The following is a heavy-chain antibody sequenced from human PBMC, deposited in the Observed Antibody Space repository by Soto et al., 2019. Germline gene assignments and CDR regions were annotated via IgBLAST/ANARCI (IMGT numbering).Heavy chain of an antibody. CDR1: GGSFSSYA. D-gene: IGHD1-1*01. CDR3: ATGTNGTTGWYHP. J-gene: IGHJ5*02. V-gene: IGHV1-69*01. CDR2: LIVILGTT. Sequence: QVQLVQSGAEVRKPGSSVKVSCQSFGGSFSSYAFSWVRQAPGQGLEWMGGLIVILGTTNYAQKFKGRVTFTADESTSTAYMEVSSLESEDTAIYYCATGTNGTTGWYHPWGQGTRVTVSS.